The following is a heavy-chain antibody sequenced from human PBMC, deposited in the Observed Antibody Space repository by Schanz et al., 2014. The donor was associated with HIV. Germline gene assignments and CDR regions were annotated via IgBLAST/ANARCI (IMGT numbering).Heavy chain of an antibody. V-gene: IGHV3-74*02. CDR1: GFTFSSSW. CDR3: ARVHSASSRFRYLFGMDV. J-gene: IGHJ6*02. CDR2: IDTDWST. Sequence: EVQLAESGGRLEQPGGSLRLSCAASGFTFSSSWMHWVRQAPGKGLVWVSHIDTDWSTNYADSVKGRFTISRDNAKNTLYLQMNSLRAEDSAVYFCARVHSASSRFRYLFGMDVWGRGTTVIVSS. D-gene: IGHD1-26*01.